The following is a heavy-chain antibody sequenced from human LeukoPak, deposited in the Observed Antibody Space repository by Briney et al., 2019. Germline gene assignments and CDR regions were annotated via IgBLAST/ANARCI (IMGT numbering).Heavy chain of an antibody. CDR3: ARGSGEYGGAAEYFQH. J-gene: IGHJ1*01. CDR1: GGTFSSYT. Sequence: SVKVSCKASGGTFSSYTISWVRQAPGQGLEWMGRIIPILGTANYAQKFQGRVTITTDESTSTAYMELSSLRSEDTAVYYCARGSGEYGGAAEYFQHWGQGTLVTVSS. V-gene: IGHV1-69*16. D-gene: IGHD3-16*01. CDR2: IIPILGTA.